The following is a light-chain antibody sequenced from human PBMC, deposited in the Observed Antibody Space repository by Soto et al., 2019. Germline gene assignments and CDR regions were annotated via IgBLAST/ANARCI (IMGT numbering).Light chain of an antibody. CDR1: SSNIGSNT. J-gene: IGLJ3*02. CDR3: AAWDDSLNGWV. Sequence: QSVLTQPPSASGTPGQRVTISCSGSSSNIGSNTVNWYQQLPGTAPKLLIYSNNQRPSGVPDRCSGSKSGTSASLAISGLQYEDEADYYCAAWDDSLNGWVFGGGTKLTVL. CDR2: SNN. V-gene: IGLV1-44*01.